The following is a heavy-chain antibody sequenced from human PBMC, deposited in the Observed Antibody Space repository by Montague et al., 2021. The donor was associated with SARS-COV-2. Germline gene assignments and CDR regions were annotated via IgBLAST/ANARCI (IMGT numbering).Heavy chain of an antibody. V-gene: IGHV4-61*02. CDR3: ARAHSGSWAHLDN. J-gene: IGHJ4*02. CDR1: GASISSGSYY. D-gene: IGHD5-12*01. CDR2: IYTSGTT. Sequence: TLSLTCTVSGASISSGSYYWSRIRQPAGKGLEWIGRIYTSGTTDYSXSLKSRVTISVDMSKNQFSLKLTSVTAADTAVYYCARAHSGSWAHLDNWGQGSLVTVSS.